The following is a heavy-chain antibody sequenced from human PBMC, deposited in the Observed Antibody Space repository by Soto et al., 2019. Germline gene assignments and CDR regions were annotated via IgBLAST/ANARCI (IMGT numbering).Heavy chain of an antibody. Sequence: GASVKVSCKASGYTFTGYYMHWVRQAPGQGLEWMGWINPNSGGTNYAQKFQGRVTMTRDTSISTAYMELSRLRSDDTAVYYCARDNNYYGSGSYYNGNWFDPWGQGTLVTVSS. J-gene: IGHJ5*02. CDR1: GYTFTGYY. CDR3: ARDNNYYGSGSYYNGNWFDP. D-gene: IGHD3-10*01. V-gene: IGHV1-2*02. CDR2: INPNSGGT.